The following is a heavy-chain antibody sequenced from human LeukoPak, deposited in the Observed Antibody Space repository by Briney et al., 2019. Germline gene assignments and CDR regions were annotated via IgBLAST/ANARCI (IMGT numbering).Heavy chain of an antibody. V-gene: IGHV1-46*01. J-gene: IGHJ4*02. CDR1: GYTFTSYY. D-gene: IGHD5/OR15-5a*01. CDR2: INPIAGTT. Sequence: APVKVSCKASGYTFTSYYLHWVRQAPGQGREWMGIINPIAGTTNYAQTFQGRVTMTRDMSTSTVYMELSSLRSEDTAVYYCARDLRFADYWGQGTLVTVSS. CDR3: ARDLRFADY.